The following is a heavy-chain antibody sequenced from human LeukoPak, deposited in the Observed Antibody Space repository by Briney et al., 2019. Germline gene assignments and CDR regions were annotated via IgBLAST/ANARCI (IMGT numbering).Heavy chain of an antibody. J-gene: IGHJ4*02. V-gene: IGHV4-39*01. CDR3: ARQEARVVAATPFDY. CDR1: GFTFSRYG. CDR2: IYYSGST. D-gene: IGHD2-15*01. Sequence: PGGSLRLSCAASGFTFSRYGMHWVRQAPGKGLEWIGSIYYSGSTYYNPSLKSRVTISVDTSKNQFSLKLSSVTAADTAVYYCARQEARVVAATPFDYWGQGTLVTVSS.